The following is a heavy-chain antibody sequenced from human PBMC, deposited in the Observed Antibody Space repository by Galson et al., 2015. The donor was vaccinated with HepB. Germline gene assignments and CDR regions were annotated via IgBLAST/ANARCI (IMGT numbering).Heavy chain of an antibody. CDR3: ARSWRSLSNTDAFDI. Sequence: QVQLQESGPGLVKPSETLSLTCTVSGGPISSYYWRWIRQPPGKGLEWIGYIYYSGSTNYNPSLKSRVTISVDTSKNQFSLKLSSVTAADTAVYYCARSWRSLSNTDAFDIWGQGTMVTVSS. CDR1: GGPISSYY. CDR2: IYYSGST. J-gene: IGHJ3*02. V-gene: IGHV4-59*08. D-gene: IGHD2-21*01.